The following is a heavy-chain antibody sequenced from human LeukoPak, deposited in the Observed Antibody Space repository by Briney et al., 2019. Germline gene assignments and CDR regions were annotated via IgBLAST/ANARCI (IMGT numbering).Heavy chain of an antibody. CDR2: LSHDGSKK. V-gene: IGHV3-30*04. Sequence: GGSLRLSCAASGFTFSSYSMNWVRQAPGKGLEWVAILSHDGSKKYYADSVKGRFTISRDNSRNTLYLQMNGLRAEDTAVYYCARGLGGYNTVNYWGQGTLVTVSS. J-gene: IGHJ4*02. CDR1: GFTFSSYS. D-gene: IGHD5-12*01. CDR3: ARGLGGYNTVNY.